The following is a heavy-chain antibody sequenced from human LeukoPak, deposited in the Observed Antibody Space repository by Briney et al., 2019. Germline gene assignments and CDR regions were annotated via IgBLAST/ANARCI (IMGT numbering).Heavy chain of an antibody. CDR2: ISTSSSYL. CDR3: ARAAIAAARIYYYMDV. V-gene: IGHV3-21*01. Sequence: GGSLRLSCAASRFTFSSYSMNWVRQAPGGGLEWVSFISTSSSYLHNAGSVKGRFTISRDNAENSLYMQMNSLRAEDTAVYYCARAAIAAARIYYYMDVWGKGTTVTISS. D-gene: IGHD6-13*01. CDR1: RFTFSSYS. J-gene: IGHJ6*03.